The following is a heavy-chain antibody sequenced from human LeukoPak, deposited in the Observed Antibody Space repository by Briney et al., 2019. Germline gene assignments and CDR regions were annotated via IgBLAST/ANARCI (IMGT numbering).Heavy chain of an antibody. J-gene: IGHJ4*02. D-gene: IGHD6-19*01. CDR3: ARAGYSSGWYGY. Sequence: SETLSLTCTVSGGSISSYYWSWIRQPPGKGLEWIGYIYYSGSTNYNPSLKSRVTISVDTSKNQFSLKLSSVAAADTAVYYCARAGYSSGWYGYWGQGTLVTVSS. V-gene: IGHV4-59*01. CDR1: GGSISSYY. CDR2: IYYSGST.